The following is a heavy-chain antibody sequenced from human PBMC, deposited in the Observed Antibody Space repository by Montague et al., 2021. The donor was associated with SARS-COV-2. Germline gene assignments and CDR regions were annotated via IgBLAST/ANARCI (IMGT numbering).Heavy chain of an antibody. CDR2: ISYDGSNA. CDR1: GFTFSSYT. J-gene: IGHJ4*02. D-gene: IGHD5-18*01. V-gene: IGHV3-30*04. Sequence: SLRLSCAASGFTFSSYTTHWVRQAPGKGLEWVAIISYDGSNAYYADSVKGRFTVSRDNSKRTLYLEVDSPRAEDTAVYYCAREGALVDTPMMAFDYWGQGTLVTVSS. CDR3: AREGALVDTPMMAFDY.